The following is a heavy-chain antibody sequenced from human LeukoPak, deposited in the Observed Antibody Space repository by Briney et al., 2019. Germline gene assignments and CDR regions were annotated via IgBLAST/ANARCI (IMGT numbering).Heavy chain of an antibody. CDR2: INPNSGGT. CDR1: GYTFTGYY. D-gene: IGHD3-22*01. Sequence: ASVKVSCKASGYTFTGYYMHWVRQAPGQGLEWMGWINPNSGGTNYAQKFQGRVTITRNTSISTAYMELSSLRSEDTAVYYCARGGHYYDSSGYRTGWFDPWGQGTLVTVSS. J-gene: IGHJ5*02. V-gene: IGHV1-2*02. CDR3: ARGGHYYDSSGYRTGWFDP.